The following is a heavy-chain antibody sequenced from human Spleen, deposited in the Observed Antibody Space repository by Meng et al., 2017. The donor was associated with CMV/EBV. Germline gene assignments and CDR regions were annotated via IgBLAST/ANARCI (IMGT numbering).Heavy chain of an antibody. Sequence: WAVSGGSISGYHWNWIRQPPGKGLEWIGEIDHSGGPNYSPSLKSRVTISVDTSQNHFSLTLTSVTAADTAVYYCARGQYASSWHLKDYWGQGTPVTVSS. CDR2: IDHSGGP. CDR3: ARGQYASSWHLKDY. CDR1: GGSISGYH. V-gene: IGHV4-34*01. D-gene: IGHD6-13*01. J-gene: IGHJ4*02.